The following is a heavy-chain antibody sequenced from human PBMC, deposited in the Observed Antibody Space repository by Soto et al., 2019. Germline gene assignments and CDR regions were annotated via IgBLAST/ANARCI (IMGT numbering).Heavy chain of an antibody. CDR3: TRDASRDSSARGWFDP. Sequence: LRLSCAASGFTFRSFTMNWVRHAPGKGLEWVSTISSNSAYIYCTDALRGRFTISRDNAKNSLHLQMNSLRAEDTAVYYCTRDASRDSSARGWFDPWGPGTLVTVSS. V-gene: IGHV3-21*01. D-gene: IGHD6-13*01. CDR2: ISSNSAYI. J-gene: IGHJ5*02. CDR1: GFTFRSFT.